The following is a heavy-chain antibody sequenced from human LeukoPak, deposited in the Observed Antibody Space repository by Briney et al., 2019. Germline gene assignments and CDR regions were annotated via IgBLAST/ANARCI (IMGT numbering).Heavy chain of an antibody. CDR1: GFTFSSYS. Sequence: GRSLRLSCAASGFTFSSYSMNWVRQAPGKGLGWVSSISNDGKYIYYTDSVKGRFTISRDNAKSSLYLQMNSLRAEDTAVYYCANHLACGSTSCPPFDDWGQGTLVTVSS. J-gene: IGHJ4*02. V-gene: IGHV3-21*01. D-gene: IGHD2-2*01. CDR3: ANHLACGSTSCPPFDD. CDR2: ISNDGKYI.